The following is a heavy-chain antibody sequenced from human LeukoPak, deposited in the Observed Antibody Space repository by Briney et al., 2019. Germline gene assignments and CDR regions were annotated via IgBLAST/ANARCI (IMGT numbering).Heavy chain of an antibody. CDR2: INHSGST. V-gene: IGHV4-34*01. CDR1: GGSFSGYY. Sequence: SETLSLTCAVYGGSFSGYYWSWIRQPPGKGLEWIGEINHSGSTNYNPSLKSRVTISVDTSKNQFSLKLSSVTAADTAVYYCARGRGFRSWSIPPIYYGMDVWGKGTTVTVSS. CDR3: ARGRGFRSWSIPPIYYGMDV. J-gene: IGHJ6*04. D-gene: IGHD6-13*01.